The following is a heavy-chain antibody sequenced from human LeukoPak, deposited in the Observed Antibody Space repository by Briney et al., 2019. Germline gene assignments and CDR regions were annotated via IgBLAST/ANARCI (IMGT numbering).Heavy chain of an antibody. V-gene: IGHV1-8*03. Sequence: GASVKVSCKASGYTFTGYYMHWVRQATGQGLEWMGWMNPNSGNTGYAQKFQGRVTITRNTSISTAYMELSSLRSEDTAVYYCARGGGGRYDFWSGYYSNWFDPWGQGTLVTVSS. CDR3: ARGGGGRYDFWSGYYSNWFDP. J-gene: IGHJ5*02. CDR1: GYTFTGYY. CDR2: MNPNSGNT. D-gene: IGHD3-3*01.